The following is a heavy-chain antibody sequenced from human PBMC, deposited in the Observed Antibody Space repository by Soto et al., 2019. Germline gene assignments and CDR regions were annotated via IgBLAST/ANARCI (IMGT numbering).Heavy chain of an antibody. CDR1: GFTFSSYA. CDR3: ASSLLYSGSPPSHYYYGMDV. Sequence: HPGGSLRLSCAASGFTFSSYAMHWVRQAPGKGLEWVAVISYDGSNKYYADSVKGRFTISRDNSKNTLYLQMNSLRAEDTAVYYCASSLLYSGSPPSHYYYGMDVWGQGTTVTVSS. J-gene: IGHJ6*02. D-gene: IGHD1-26*01. CDR2: ISYDGSNK. V-gene: IGHV3-30-3*01.